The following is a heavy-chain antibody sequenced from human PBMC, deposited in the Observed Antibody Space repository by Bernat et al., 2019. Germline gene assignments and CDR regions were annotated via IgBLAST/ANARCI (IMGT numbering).Heavy chain of an antibody. Sequence: QVQLVQSGAEVKKPGASVKVSCKASGYTFTSYDINWVRQATGQGLEWMGWMNPNSGNTGYAQKFQGRVTMTRNTSISTAYMELSSLRSEDTAVYYCARDFNIWSSWYAVSFDYWGQGTLVTVSS. CDR3: ARDFNIWSSWYAVSFDY. J-gene: IGHJ4*02. D-gene: IGHD6-13*01. CDR2: MNPNSGNT. CDR1: GYTFTSYD. V-gene: IGHV1-8*01.